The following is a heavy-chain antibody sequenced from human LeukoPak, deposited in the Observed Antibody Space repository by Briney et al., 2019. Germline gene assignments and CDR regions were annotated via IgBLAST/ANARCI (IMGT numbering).Heavy chain of an antibody. CDR3: ARRIIAAADDAFDI. J-gene: IGHJ3*02. CDR2: ISSSSSTI. CDR1: GLTFSSYS. Sequence: GGSLRLSCAASGLTFSSYSMNWVRQAPGKGLEWVSYISSSSSTIYYADSVKGRFTISRDNAKNSLYLQMNSLRAEDTAVYYCARRIIAAADDAFDIWGQGTMVTVSS. D-gene: IGHD6-13*01. V-gene: IGHV3-48*01.